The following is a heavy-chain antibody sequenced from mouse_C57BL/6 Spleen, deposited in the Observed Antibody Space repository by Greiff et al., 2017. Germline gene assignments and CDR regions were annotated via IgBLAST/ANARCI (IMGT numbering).Heavy chain of an antibody. D-gene: IGHD1-1*01. Sequence: EVKLMESGGGLVKPGGSLKLSCAASGFTFSSYAMSWVRQTPEKRLEWVATISDGGSYTYYPDNVKGRFTISRDNAKNNLYLQMSHLKSEDTAMYYCARDGYYGSSHYFDYWGQGTTLTVSS. J-gene: IGHJ2*01. CDR3: ARDGYYGSSHYFDY. CDR2: ISDGGSYT. CDR1: GFTFSSYA. V-gene: IGHV5-4*01.